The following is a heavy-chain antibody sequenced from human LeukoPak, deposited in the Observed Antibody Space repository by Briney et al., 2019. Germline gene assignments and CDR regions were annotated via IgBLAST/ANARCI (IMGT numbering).Heavy chain of an antibody. CDR3: AKDLSPYNWNEIGEY. CDR1: GFTFSSYA. V-gene: IGHV3-23*01. J-gene: IGHJ4*02. Sequence: GGSLRLSCAASGFTFSSYAMSWVRQAPGKGLGWVSAISGSGGSTYYADSVKGRFTISRDNSKNTLYLQMNSLRAEDTAVYYGAKDLSPYNWNEIGEYWGQGTLVTVSS. D-gene: IGHD1-1*01. CDR2: ISGSGGST.